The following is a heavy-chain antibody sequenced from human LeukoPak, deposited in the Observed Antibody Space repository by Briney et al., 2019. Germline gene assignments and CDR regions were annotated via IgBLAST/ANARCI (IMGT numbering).Heavy chain of an antibody. Sequence: GGSLRLSCAASGFTFSNAWMSWVRQAPGKGLEWVGRIKSKTDGGTTDYAAPVKGRFTISRDNSKNTLYLQMNSLRAEDTAVYYCAKDSQPFSPLGAFDIWGQGTMVTVSS. CDR1: GFTFSNAW. J-gene: IGHJ3*02. D-gene: IGHD1-26*01. CDR3: AKDSQPFSPLGAFDI. V-gene: IGHV3-15*01. CDR2: IKSKTDGGTT.